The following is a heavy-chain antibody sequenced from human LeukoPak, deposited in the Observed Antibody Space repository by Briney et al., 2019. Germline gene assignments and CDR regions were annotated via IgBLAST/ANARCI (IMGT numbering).Heavy chain of an antibody. D-gene: IGHD1-1*01. V-gene: IGHV3-30*18. J-gene: IGHJ4*02. CDR1: GFTFSSYG. Sequence: PGGSLRLSCAASGFTFSSYGMHWVRQAPGKGLEWVVVISYDGSNKYYADSVKGRFTISRDNSKNTLYLQMNSLRAEDTAVYYCAKDERDYFDYWGQGTLVTVSS. CDR3: AKDERDYFDY. CDR2: ISYDGSNK.